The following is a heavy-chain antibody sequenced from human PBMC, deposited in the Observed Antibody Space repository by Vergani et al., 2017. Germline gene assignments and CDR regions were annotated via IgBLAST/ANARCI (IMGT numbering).Heavy chain of an antibody. V-gene: IGHV4-39*01. J-gene: IGHJ4*02. Sequence: QLHLQESGPGLVKPSETLSLTCTVSGGSITSSSYYWGWIRQPPGKGLEWIGNIYHSGGAYYNPSLKGRVTISVDTSKNQFSLEVTSVTAADTSIYFCALTEIFILLYFHLALWGQGTRVTVSS. D-gene: IGHD3-9*01. CDR1: GGSITSSSYY. CDR2: IYHSGGA. CDR3: ALTEIFILLYFHLAL.